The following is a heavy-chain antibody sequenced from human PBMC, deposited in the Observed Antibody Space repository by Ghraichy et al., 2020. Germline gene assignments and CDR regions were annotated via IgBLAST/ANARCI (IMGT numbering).Heavy chain of an antibody. CDR2: ISGSGGST. V-gene: IGHV3-23*01. CDR1: GFTFSSYV. J-gene: IGHJ6*02. CDR3: AKGIAAGTTTISYYYNGMDV. Sequence: GGSLRLSCAASGFTFSSYVLSWVRQAPGKGLEWVSGISGSGGSTYYPDSVKGRFTISRDNSKNTLFLQMNSLRAEDTAVYYCAKGIAAGTTTISYYYNGMDVWGQRTPVTVSS. D-gene: IGHD6-13*01.